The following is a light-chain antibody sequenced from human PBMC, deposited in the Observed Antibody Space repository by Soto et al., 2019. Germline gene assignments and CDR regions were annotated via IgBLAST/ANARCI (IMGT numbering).Light chain of an antibody. J-gene: IGLJ3*02. V-gene: IGLV3-9*01. CDR3: QVWDSSTVV. Sequence: SYELTQPLSVSVALGQTARITCGGNNIGSKNVHWYQLNPGQAPVLVIYRDTNRPSGIPERFSGSNSGNTATLAISGAQFGDDADYYCQVWDSSTVVFGGGTKLTVL. CDR2: RDT. CDR1: NIGSKN.